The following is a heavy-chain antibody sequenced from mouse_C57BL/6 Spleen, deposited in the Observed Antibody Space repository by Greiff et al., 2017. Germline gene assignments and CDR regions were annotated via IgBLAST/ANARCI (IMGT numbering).Heavy chain of an antibody. J-gene: IGHJ3*01. D-gene: IGHD2-3*01. Sequence: QVQLQQPGAELVMPGASVKLSCKASGYTFTSYWMHWVKQRPGQGLEWIGEIEPSDSYTNYNQKFKGKSTLTVDKSSSTAYMQLSSLTSEDSAVYYCARSNYDAGFAYWGQGTLVTVSA. CDR3: ARSNYDAGFAY. CDR1: GYTFTSYW. CDR2: IEPSDSYT. V-gene: IGHV1-69*01.